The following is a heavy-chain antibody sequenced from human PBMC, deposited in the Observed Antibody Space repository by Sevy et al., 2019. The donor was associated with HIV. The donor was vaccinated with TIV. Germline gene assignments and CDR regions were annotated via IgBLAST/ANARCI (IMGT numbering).Heavy chain of an antibody. CDR2: IIPIFGTT. J-gene: IGHJ4*02. CDR3: ATSSTTGTTPHFGY. CDR1: GGTFSDFG. Sequence: ASVKVSCKASGGTFSDFGFHWVRQAPGQGLEWMGGIIPIFGTTNYAQQFLGRVTIIADESTSTVYMELNRLTSDYTAVYYCATSSTTGTTPHFGYWGQGTLVTVSS. V-gene: IGHV1-69*13. D-gene: IGHD1-1*01.